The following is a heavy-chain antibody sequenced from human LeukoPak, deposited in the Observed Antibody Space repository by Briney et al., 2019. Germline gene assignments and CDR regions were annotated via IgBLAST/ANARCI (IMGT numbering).Heavy chain of an antibody. J-gene: IGHJ4*02. V-gene: IGHV3-9*01. CDR2: ISWNSGSV. CDR1: GFTFDDYA. CDR3: AKSRFDYSSGWYYFDY. Sequence: GGSLRLSCAASGFTFDDYAMDWVRQAPGKGLEWVSGISWNSGSVGYADSVKGRFTISRDNAKNSLYLQMNSLRAEDTALYYCAKSRFDYSSGWYYFDYWGQGTLVTVSS. D-gene: IGHD6-19*01.